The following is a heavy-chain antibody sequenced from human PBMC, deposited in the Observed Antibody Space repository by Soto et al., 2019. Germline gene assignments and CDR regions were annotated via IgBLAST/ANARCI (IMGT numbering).Heavy chain of an antibody. J-gene: IGHJ4*02. CDR2: ITSSGSST. D-gene: IGHD5-12*01. CDR3: AKGVEGYVVSSFDS. V-gene: IGHV3-23*01. CDR1: GFIFSDYA. Sequence: EVQLLESGGGGVQPGGSLRLSCAASGFIFSDYAMTWVRQTPGKGLEWVSAITSSGSSTYFADSLKGRITISRDNSKNTLSLQMDSLRVEDTAIYYCAKGVEGYVVSSFDSWGQGALVTVSP.